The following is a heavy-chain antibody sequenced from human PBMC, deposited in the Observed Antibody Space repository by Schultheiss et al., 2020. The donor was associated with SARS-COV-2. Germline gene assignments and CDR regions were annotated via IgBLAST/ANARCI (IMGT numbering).Heavy chain of an antibody. V-gene: IGHV4-61*01. CDR3: ARVGGYSYPDHFDY. Sequence: LSLTCTVSGGSVSSGSYYWSWIRQPPGKGLEWIGYIYYSGSTNYNPSLKSRVTISVDTSKNQFPLKLSSVTAADTAVYYCARVGGYSYPDHFDYWGQGTLVTVSS. CDR1: GGSVSSGSYY. J-gene: IGHJ4*02. CDR2: IYYSGST. D-gene: IGHD5-18*01.